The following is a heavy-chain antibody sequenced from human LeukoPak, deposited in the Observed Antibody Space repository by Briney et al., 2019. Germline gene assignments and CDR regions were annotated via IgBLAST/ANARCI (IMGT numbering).Heavy chain of an antibody. D-gene: IGHD6-6*01. CDR1: GFTFSNYV. CDR3: ARDLRDSSSSSYYGMDV. CDR2: ISSSSSYI. V-gene: IGHV3-21*01. J-gene: IGHJ6*02. Sequence: GGSLRLSCAASGFTFSNYVMSWVRQAPGKGLEWVSSISSSSSYIYYADSVKGRFTISRDNAKNSLYLQMNSLRAEDTAVYYCARDLRDSSSSSYYGMDVWGQGTTVTVSS.